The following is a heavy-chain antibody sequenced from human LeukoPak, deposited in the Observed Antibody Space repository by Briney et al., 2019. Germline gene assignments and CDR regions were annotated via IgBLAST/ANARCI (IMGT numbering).Heavy chain of an antibody. CDR2: INHSGST. V-gene: IGHV4-34*01. D-gene: IGHD3-9*01. CDR3: ARGVRYFDWLLRFGAFDI. CDR1: GGSFSGYY. Sequence: PSETLSLTCAVYGGSFSGYYWSWIRQPPGKGLEWIGEINHSGSTNYNPSLKSRVTISVDTSKNQFSLKLSSVTAADTAVYYCARGVRYFDWLLRFGAFDIWGQGTMVTVSS. J-gene: IGHJ3*02.